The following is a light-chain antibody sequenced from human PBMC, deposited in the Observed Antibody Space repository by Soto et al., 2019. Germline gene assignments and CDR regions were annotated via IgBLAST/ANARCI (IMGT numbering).Light chain of an antibody. CDR1: SSDVGGYNY. Sequence: QSVLTQPPSASGSPGQSVTISCTGTSSDVGGYNYVSWYQQHPGKAPKLMIYEVSKRPSGVPDRFSGSKSGNTASLTVSGLQAEDEADYYCSSYAGSNTFPYVFGTGTKVNVL. V-gene: IGLV2-8*01. CDR2: EVS. J-gene: IGLJ1*01. CDR3: SSYAGSNTFPYV.